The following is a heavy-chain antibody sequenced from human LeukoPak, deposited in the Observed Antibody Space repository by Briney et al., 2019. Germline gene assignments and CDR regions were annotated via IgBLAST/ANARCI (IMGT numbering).Heavy chain of an antibody. V-gene: IGHV4-39*01. CDR2: IYYSGST. CDR3: ARRPGGNTYGYWFDP. CDR1: GGSIRISSHY. J-gene: IGHJ5*02. Sequence: PSETLSLTCTVSGGSIRISSHYWGWIRQPPGKGLEWIGNIYYSGSTYYNPSLKSRVTISVDTSKNQFSLKLSSVTAADTAVYYCARRPGGNTYGYWFDPWGQGTLVTVSS. D-gene: IGHD5-18*01.